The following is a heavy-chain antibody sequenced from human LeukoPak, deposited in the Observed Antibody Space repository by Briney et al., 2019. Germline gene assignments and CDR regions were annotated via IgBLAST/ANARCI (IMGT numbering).Heavy chain of an antibody. V-gene: IGHV3-23*03. CDR2: IYSGGST. Sequence: PGGSLRLSCAASGFTFSTYAMSWVRQAPGKGLEWVSVIYSGGSTYYADSVKGRFTISRDNSKNTLYLQMNSLRAEDTAVYYCAKNWERFGGAFDIWGQGTMVTVSS. CDR1: GFTFSTYA. D-gene: IGHD3-10*01. CDR3: AKNWERFGGAFDI. J-gene: IGHJ3*02.